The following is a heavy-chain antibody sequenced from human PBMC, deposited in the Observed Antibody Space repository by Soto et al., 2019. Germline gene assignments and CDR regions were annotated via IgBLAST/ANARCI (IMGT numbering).Heavy chain of an antibody. Sequence: PGGSRRLSCGASGFTFSSYAMSGVRQAPGKGLEWVSAISGSGGSTYYADSVKGRFTISRDNSKNTLYLQMNSLRAEDTAVYYCAKWPGDAFDIWGQGTMVTVSS. J-gene: IGHJ3*02. CDR1: GFTFSSYA. CDR2: ISGSGGST. D-gene: IGHD3-10*01. CDR3: AKWPGDAFDI. V-gene: IGHV3-23*01.